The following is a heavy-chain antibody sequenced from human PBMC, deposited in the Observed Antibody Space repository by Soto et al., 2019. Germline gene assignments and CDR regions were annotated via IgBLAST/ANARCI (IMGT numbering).Heavy chain of an antibody. CDR2: IYPGDSET. D-gene: IGHD2-8*02. J-gene: IGHJ4*01. CDR3: ARYTGGYWHYFDS. Sequence: GESLKISCKGSGYSFTIHWIGWVRQMPGKGLAWLGTIYPGDSETKYSPSFQGHIRFSVDKSIDTAYVQWNYLKASDTAMYSCARYTGGYWHYFDSWAQAQWSPS. CDR1: GYSFTIHW. V-gene: IGHV5-51*06.